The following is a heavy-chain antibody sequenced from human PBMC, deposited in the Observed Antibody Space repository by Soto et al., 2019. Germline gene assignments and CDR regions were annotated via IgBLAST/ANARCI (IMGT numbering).Heavy chain of an antibody. J-gene: IGHJ4*02. D-gene: IGHD6-6*01. CDR2: ISYDGSHK. CDR1: GFTFSNYG. Sequence: GESLKISCVASGFTFSNYGMHWVRQAPGKGLDWVAVISYDGSHKYYEDSVKGRFTISRDNSKNTLYLQMNSLRADDTAVYYCAQTESIAGRPFDHWGQGTLVTVSS. CDR3: AQTESIAGRPFDH. V-gene: IGHV3-30*18.